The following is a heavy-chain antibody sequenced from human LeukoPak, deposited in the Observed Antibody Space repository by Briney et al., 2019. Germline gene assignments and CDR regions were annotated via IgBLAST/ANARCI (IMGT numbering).Heavy chain of an antibody. CDR3: ARAGVATGNY. Sequence: PGGSLRLSCAASGFTFSSYSMNWVRQAPGKGLEWVSSISSSSSYIYYADSVKGRFTISRDNAKNSLYLQMNSMRAEDTAVYYRARAGVATGNYWGQGTLVTVSS. V-gene: IGHV3-21*01. D-gene: IGHD4-23*01. J-gene: IGHJ4*02. CDR1: GFTFSSYS. CDR2: ISSSSSYI.